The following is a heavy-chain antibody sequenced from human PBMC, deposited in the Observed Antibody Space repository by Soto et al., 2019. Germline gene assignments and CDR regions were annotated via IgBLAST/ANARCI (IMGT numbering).Heavy chain of an antibody. CDR1: GFTFSSYA. CDR3: ARDKRDLRFLEWSYYFDY. CDR2: ISYDGSNK. Sequence: QVQLVESGGGVVQPGRSLRLSCAASGFTFSSYAMHWVRQAPGKGLEWVALISYDGSNKYYADPVKGRFTISRNNSKNTLYLQMNSLRAEDTAVYYCARDKRDLRFLEWSYYFDYWRQGTLVTVSS. V-gene: IGHV3-30-3*01. J-gene: IGHJ4*02. D-gene: IGHD3-3*01.